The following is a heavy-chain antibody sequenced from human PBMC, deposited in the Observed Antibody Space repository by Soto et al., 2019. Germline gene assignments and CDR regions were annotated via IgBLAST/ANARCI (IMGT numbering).Heavy chain of an antibody. CDR1: GYTFISYG. Sequence: ASVKVSCKASGYTFISYGISWVRQAPGQGLEWMGWISASNGKTNYAQKLQDRVTVTTDTSTSTAYMELRSLRSDDTAVYYCARSQTFFYPSGYNWLDPWGQGTLVTVSS. J-gene: IGHJ5*02. CDR3: ARSQTFFYPSGYNWLDP. V-gene: IGHV1-18*01. CDR2: ISASNGKT. D-gene: IGHD3-10*01.